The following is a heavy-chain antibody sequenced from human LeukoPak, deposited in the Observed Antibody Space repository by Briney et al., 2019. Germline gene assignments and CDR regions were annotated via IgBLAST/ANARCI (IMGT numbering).Heavy chain of an antibody. CDR1: GFTFSSYG. Sequence: GGSLRLSCAASGFTFSSYGMSWVRQAPGKGLEWVSAISGSGATTYYADSVKGRFTISRDSSKNTLFLQMSSLRAEDTAVYYSAWGFSCRLKYFDYWGQGTLVTVSS. CDR3: AWGFSCRLKYFDY. V-gene: IGHV3-23*01. CDR2: ISGSGATT. J-gene: IGHJ4*02. D-gene: IGHD3-16*01.